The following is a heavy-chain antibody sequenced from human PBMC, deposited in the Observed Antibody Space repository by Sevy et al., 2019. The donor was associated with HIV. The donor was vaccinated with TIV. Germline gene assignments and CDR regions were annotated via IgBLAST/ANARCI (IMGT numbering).Heavy chain of an antibody. D-gene: IGHD6-13*01. J-gene: IGHJ4*02. CDR2: ISWDGGST. CDR3: AKDGRSSSWFFDY. Sequence: GGSLRLSCAASGFTFDDYTMHWVRQAPGKGLEWVSLISWDGGSTYYADSVKGRFTISRDNSKNSLYLQMNSLRTEDSALYYCAKDGRSSSWFFDYWGQGTLVTVSS. CDR1: GFTFDDYT. V-gene: IGHV3-43*01.